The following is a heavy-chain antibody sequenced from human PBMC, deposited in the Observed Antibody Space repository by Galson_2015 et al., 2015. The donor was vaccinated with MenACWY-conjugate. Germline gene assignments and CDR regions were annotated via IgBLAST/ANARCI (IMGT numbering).Heavy chain of an antibody. CDR3: ARGGEVTYSYCMDV. V-gene: IGHV3-21*01. CDR2: ITRSSSST. Sequence: SLRLSCAASGFTVSSYCMNWARQAPGEGLGWVSYITRSSSSTDYADSVKGRFTISRDNAKNSLYLQMNSLRAEDTAVYYCARGGEVTYSYCMDVWGQGTTVTVSS. D-gene: IGHD2-21*01. CDR1: GFTVSSYC. J-gene: IGHJ6*02.